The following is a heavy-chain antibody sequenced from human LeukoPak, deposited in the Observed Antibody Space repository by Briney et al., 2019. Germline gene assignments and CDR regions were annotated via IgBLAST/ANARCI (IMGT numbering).Heavy chain of an antibody. CDR1: GGSIGSYY. V-gene: IGHV4-59*08. J-gene: IGHJ4*02. D-gene: IGHD1-26*01. Sequence: SETLSLTCTVSGGSIGSYYWSWIRQPPGKGLEWIGYIYYSGSTNYNPSLKSRVTISVDTSKNQFSLKLSSVTAADTAVYYCARLGSGSYRYYFDYWGQGTLVTVSS. CDR3: ARLGSGSYRYYFDY. CDR2: IYYSGST.